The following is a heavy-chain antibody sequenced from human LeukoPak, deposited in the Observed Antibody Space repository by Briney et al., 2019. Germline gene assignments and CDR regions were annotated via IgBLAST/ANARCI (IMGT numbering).Heavy chain of an antibody. J-gene: IGHJ4*02. CDR1: AYAFTGYY. D-gene: IGHD6-19*01. CDR3: AREGSGWYGNFDY. Sequence: ASVKVSCKASAYAFTGYYMHWVRQAPGQGLEWMGWINPDSGGTNYAQKFQGRVTMTRDTSISTAYMEVSRLRSDDTAVYYCAREGSGWYGNFDYWGQGTLVTVSS. CDR2: INPDSGGT. V-gene: IGHV1-2*02.